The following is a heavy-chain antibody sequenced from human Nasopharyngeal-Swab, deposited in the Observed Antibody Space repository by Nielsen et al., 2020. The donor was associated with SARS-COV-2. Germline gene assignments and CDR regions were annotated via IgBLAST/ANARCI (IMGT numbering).Heavy chain of an antibody. Sequence: SETLSLTCTVSGGSISSSTYYWAWIRKPPGKGLEWIGSIYYGGSTYYNPSLKSRVTISVDTSKNQFSLKLSPVTAADTAVYYCATLSSSWYEYYFDYWGQGTLVTVSS. V-gene: IGHV4-39*01. D-gene: IGHD6-13*01. CDR2: IYYGGST. J-gene: IGHJ4*02. CDR3: ATLSSSWYEYYFDY. CDR1: GGSISSSTYY.